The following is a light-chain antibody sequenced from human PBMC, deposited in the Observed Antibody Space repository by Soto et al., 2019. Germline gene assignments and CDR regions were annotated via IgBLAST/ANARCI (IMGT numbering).Light chain of an antibody. J-gene: IGKJ2*01. CDR3: QQTFHSPRT. Sequence: EIVLTQSPGTLSLSPGETASLSCWASQSIISNILAWYQQRRGQPPRLLIYDSSRRASGIPARFTGSGSGTDFTLTISRVEPEDSAVYYCQQTFHSPRTFGQGTRLEI. CDR2: DSS. V-gene: IGKV3-20*01. CDR1: QSIISNI.